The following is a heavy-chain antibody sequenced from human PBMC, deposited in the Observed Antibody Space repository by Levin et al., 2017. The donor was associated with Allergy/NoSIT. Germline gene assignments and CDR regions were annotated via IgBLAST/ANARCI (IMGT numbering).Heavy chain of an antibody. CDR2: ISSGGSYI. D-gene: IGHD3-3*01. CDR1: GFMFSRYA. V-gene: IGHV3-21*01. Sequence: LSLTCAASGFMFSRYAMNWVRQAPGKGLEWVSSISSGGSYIYYVDSLKGRFTISRDNAKKSLFLQMNSLRAEDTAVYYCARGGYYDFWSGYQTNYGMDVWGQGTTVTVSS. CDR3: ARGGYYDFWSGYQTNYGMDV. J-gene: IGHJ6*02.